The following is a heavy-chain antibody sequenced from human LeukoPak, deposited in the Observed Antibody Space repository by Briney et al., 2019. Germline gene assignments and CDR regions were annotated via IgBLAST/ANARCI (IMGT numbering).Heavy chain of an antibody. Sequence: ASVKVSCKASGGTFSSYAISWVRQAPGQGLEWMGGIIPIFGTANYAQKFQGRVTITADESTSTAYMELSSLRSEDTAVYYCARVGYCSGTSCDEDGAFDIWGQGTMVTVSS. J-gene: IGHJ3*02. CDR3: ARVGYCSGTSCDEDGAFDI. CDR2: IIPIFGTA. V-gene: IGHV1-69*13. D-gene: IGHD2-2*01. CDR1: GGTFSSYA.